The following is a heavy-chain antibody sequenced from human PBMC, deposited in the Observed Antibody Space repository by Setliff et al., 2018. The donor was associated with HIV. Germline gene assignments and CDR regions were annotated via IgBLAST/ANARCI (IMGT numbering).Heavy chain of an antibody. Sequence: PSETLSLTCAVYGGSFSGYYWSWIRQPPGKGLEWIGEINHSGSTNYNPSLKSRVTITVDTSKNQFSLKLSSVTAADTAVYYCARRSDFWSEGDDFDIWGQGTMVTVSS. J-gene: IGHJ3*02. D-gene: IGHD3-3*01. CDR2: INHSGST. V-gene: IGHV4-34*01. CDR1: GGSFSGYY. CDR3: ARRSDFWSEGDDFDI.